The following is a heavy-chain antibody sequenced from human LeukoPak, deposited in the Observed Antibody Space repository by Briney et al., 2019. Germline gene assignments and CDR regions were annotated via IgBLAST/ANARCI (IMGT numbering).Heavy chain of an antibody. CDR2: IYNSGST. V-gene: IGHV4-59*01. CDR1: GDSFSYFY. Sequence: SETLSLTCTVSGDSFSYFYWSWTRQPPGKGLEWIGYIYNSGSTSYNPSLKSRVTISLDTSQNQFSLKLSSLTAADTAVYYCARGVVAAAGRTFDYWGQGTLVTVSS. J-gene: IGHJ4*02. D-gene: IGHD6-13*01. CDR3: ARGVVAAAGRTFDY.